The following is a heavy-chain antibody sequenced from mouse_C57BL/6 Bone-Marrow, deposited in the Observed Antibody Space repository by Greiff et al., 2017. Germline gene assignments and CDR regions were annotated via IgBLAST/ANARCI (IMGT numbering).Heavy chain of an antibody. V-gene: IGHV1-64*01. Sequence: VQLQQPGAELVKPGASVKLSCKASGYTFTSYWMHWVKQRPGHGLEWIGMIHPNSGSTNYNEKFKSKATLTVDKSSSTAYMQLSSLTSEDSAVYYCARSGHSNPAWFAYWGQGTLVTVSA. CDR1: GYTFTSYW. D-gene: IGHD2-5*01. CDR3: ARSGHSNPAWFAY. J-gene: IGHJ3*01. CDR2: IHPNSGST.